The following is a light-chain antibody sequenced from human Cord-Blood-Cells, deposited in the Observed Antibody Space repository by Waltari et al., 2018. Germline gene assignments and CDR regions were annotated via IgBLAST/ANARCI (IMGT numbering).Light chain of an antibody. J-gene: IGKJ4*01. V-gene: IGKV1-33*01. CDR1: QDISNY. CDR2: DAS. Sequence: DIQMTQSPSSLSASVGDRVTITCQASQDISNYLNRYQQKPGKTPKCLIYDASNLETGVPSRFSGSGSGTDFTFTISSLQPEDIATYYCQQYDNLPLTFGGGTKVEIK. CDR3: QQYDNLPLT.